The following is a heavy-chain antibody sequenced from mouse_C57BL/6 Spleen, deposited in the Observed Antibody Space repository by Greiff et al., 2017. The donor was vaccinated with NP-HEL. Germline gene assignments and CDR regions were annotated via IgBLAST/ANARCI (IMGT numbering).Heavy chain of an antibody. CDR3: ARTGSITTDAMDY. Sequence: QVQLKQSGAELMKPGASVKLSCKATGYTFTGYWIEWVKQRPGHGLEWIGEILAGSGSTNYNEKVKGRATFTADTSSNTAYMQLSSLTTEDSAIYYCARTGSITTDAMDYWGKGPSVTVSS. CDR2: ILAGSGST. V-gene: IGHV1-9*01. CDR1: GYTFTGYW. J-gene: IGHJ4*01. D-gene: IGHD1-1*01.